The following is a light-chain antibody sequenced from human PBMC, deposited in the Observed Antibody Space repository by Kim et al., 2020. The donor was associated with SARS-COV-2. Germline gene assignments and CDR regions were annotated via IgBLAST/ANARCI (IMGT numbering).Light chain of an antibody. CDR1: TSNIVRNS. V-gene: IGLV1-44*01. J-gene: IGLJ2*01. CDR3: GTWDDSLNEVL. Sequence: GQRVTISCSERTSNIVRNSVNGYQHLQVTAPKRLIYRNSERSSGVPDRFSASKSGTSASLAISGLQSEDEADYYCGTWDDSLNEVLFGGGTKVTVL. CDR2: RNS.